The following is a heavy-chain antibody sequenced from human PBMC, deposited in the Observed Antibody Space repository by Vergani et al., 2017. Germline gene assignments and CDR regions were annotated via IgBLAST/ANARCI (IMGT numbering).Heavy chain of an antibody. Sequence: QVQLQESGPGLVKPSETLCLTCTVSGGSISSYYWRWIRQPAGKGLEWIGRIYTSGSTNYNPSLKSRVTMSVDTSKNQFSLKLSSVTAADTAVYYCARHRGSGGFFPSSYFYGMDVWGHGTTVTVSS. CDR3: ARHRGSGGFFPSSYFYGMDV. CDR1: GGSISSYY. V-gene: IGHV4-4*07. CDR2: IYTSGST. J-gene: IGHJ6*02. D-gene: IGHD3-10*01.